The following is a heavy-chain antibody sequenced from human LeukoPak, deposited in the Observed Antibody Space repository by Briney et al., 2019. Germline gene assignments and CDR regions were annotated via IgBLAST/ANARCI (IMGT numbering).Heavy chain of an antibody. CDR2: INPNSGGT. Sequence: ASVKVSCKASGYTFTGCYMHWVRQAPGQGLEWMGWINPNSGGTNYAQKFQGRVTMTRDTSISTAYMELSRLRSDDTAVYYCARVRRYFDWFNWFDPWGQGTLVTVSS. CDR1: GYTFTGCY. D-gene: IGHD3-9*01. J-gene: IGHJ5*02. V-gene: IGHV1-2*02. CDR3: ARVRRYFDWFNWFDP.